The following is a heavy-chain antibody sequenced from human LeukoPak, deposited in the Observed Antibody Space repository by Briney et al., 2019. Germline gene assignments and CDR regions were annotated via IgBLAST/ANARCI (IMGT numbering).Heavy chain of an antibody. J-gene: IGHJ4*02. CDR2: SRNKARGYTT. CDR3: SRAWAARKHYVGY. CDR1: GFTFSGHY. D-gene: IGHD1-14*01. V-gene: IGHV3-72*01. Sequence: GGSLRLSCAASGFTFSGHYMDWVRQAPGKGLEWVGRSRNKARGYTTEYAASVKGRFTISRDDSKNSVFLQMNSLKNEDTAVYYCSRAWAARKHYVGYWGQGTLVTVSS.